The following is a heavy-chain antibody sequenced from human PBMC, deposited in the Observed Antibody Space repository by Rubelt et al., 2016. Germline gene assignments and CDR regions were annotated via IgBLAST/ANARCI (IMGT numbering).Heavy chain of an antibody. J-gene: IGHJ4*02. V-gene: IGHV4-34*01. D-gene: IGHD5-24*01. CDR2: INHSGST. CDR3: ARGQRGDGYKLLFFDY. CDR1: GGSFSGYY. Sequence: QVQLQQWGAGLLKPSETLSLTCAVYGGSFSGYYWSWIRQPPGKGLEWIGEINHSGSTNYNPSPKGRGTRSVDTPKNQFSLRLSAVTAADTAVDYCARGQRGDGYKLLFFDYWGQGTLVTVSS.